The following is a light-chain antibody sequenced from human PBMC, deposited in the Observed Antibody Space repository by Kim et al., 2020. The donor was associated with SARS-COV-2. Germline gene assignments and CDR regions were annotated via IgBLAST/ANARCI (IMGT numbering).Light chain of an antibody. CDR1: RLGDKY. Sequence: SYDLTQAPSLSVSPGQTAIITCSGDRLGDKYVCWYQQKPGQSPVLVMYEESKRPSGIPERFSGSKSGNTATLTISGTQAMDEAGYYCQAWDSRTVVFGGGTQLTVL. CDR2: EES. V-gene: IGLV3-1*01. CDR3: QAWDSRTVV. J-gene: IGLJ2*01.